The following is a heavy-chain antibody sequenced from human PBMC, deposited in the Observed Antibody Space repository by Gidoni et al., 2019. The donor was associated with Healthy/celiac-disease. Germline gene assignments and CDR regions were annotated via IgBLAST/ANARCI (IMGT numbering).Heavy chain of an antibody. V-gene: IGHV1-69*01. Sequence: QVQLVQSGAEVKKPGSSVKVSCKAFGGSFSSFAISWVRQAPGQGLEWMGGIIPMFATANYAQKFQGRVTITADESTSTVYMELSSLRSEDTAVYCCARGQGDYVFDYWGQGTLVTVSS. CDR1: GGSFSSFA. CDR2: IIPMFATA. CDR3: ARGQGDYVFDY. D-gene: IGHD4-17*01. J-gene: IGHJ4*02.